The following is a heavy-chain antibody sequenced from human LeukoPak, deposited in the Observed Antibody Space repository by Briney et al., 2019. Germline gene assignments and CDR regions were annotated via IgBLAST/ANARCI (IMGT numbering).Heavy chain of an antibody. D-gene: IGHD6-13*01. V-gene: IGHV3-48*04. J-gene: IGHJ4*02. CDR3: ARDARQQLVERFDY. CDR1: GFTFSSYS. Sequence: RTGGSLRLSCAASGFTFSSYSMNWVRQAPGKGLEWVSYISSSGSTIYYADSVKGRFTISRDNAKNSLYLQMNSLRAEDTAVYYCARDARQQLVERFDYWGQGTLVTVSS. CDR2: ISSSGSTI.